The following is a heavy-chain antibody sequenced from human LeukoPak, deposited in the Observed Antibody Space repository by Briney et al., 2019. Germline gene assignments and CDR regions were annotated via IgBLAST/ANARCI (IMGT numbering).Heavy chain of an antibody. J-gene: IGHJ3*02. CDR3: ARAPLGRAGAFDI. CDR2: IYYSGST. Sequence: SETLSLTCTVSGGSISSYYWSWIRQPPGKGLEWIGYIYYSGSTNYNPSLKSRVTIPVDTSKNQFSLKLSSVTAADTAVYYCARAPLGRAGAFDIWGQGTMVTVSS. CDR1: GGSISSYY. V-gene: IGHV4-59*01.